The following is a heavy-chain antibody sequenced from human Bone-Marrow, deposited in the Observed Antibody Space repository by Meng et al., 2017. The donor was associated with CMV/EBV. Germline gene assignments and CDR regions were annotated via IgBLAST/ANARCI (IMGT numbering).Heavy chain of an antibody. D-gene: IGHD1-26*01. Sequence: GESLKISCAASGFTFSSYAMSWVRQAPGKGLEWVSSISSSSSYIFYADSVKGRFTISRDNAKNSLYLQISSLRADDTAVYYCARQDQFPGTFDIWGQGTMVTVSS. J-gene: IGHJ3*02. CDR3: ARQDQFPGTFDI. CDR1: GFTFSSYA. V-gene: IGHV3-21*01. CDR2: ISSSSSYI.